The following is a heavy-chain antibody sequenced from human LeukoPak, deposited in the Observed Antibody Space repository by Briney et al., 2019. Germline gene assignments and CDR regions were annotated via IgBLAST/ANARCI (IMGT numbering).Heavy chain of an antibody. CDR1: GYTFTGYY. J-gene: IGHJ4*02. CDR2: INPNSGGT. CDR3: ARGDYDYVWGSYRYLIID. V-gene: IGHV1-2*02. Sequence: ASVKGSCKASGYTFTGYYMHWVRQAPGQGLEWMGWINPNSGGTNYAQKLQGRVTMTRDTSISTAYMELSRLRSDDTAVYYCARGDYDYVWGSYRYLIIDWGQGTLVTVSS. D-gene: IGHD3-16*02.